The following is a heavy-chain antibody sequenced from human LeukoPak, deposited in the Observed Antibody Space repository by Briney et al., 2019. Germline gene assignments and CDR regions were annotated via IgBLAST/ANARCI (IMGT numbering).Heavy chain of an antibody. V-gene: IGHV3-48*01. J-gene: IGHJ5*02. CDR1: GFTFSSYS. D-gene: IGHD2-15*01. CDR3: ASTQYCSGGSCP. CDR2: ISSSSSTV. Sequence: GGSLRLSCAASGFTFSSYSMNWVRQAPGKGLEWVSYISSSSSTVYYADSVKGRFTISRDNAKNSLYLQMNSLRAEDTAVYYCASTQYCSGGSCPWGQGTLVTVSS.